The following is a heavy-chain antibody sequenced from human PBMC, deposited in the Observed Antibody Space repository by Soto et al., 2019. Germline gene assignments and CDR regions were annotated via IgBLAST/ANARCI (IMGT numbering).Heavy chain of an antibody. CDR2: ISSNGGST. CDR1: GFTFSRYA. J-gene: IGHJ6*02. D-gene: IGHD4-17*01. V-gene: IGHV3-64*01. CDR3: ARAGDYRGYYYGMDV. Sequence: EVQLVESGGGLVQPGGSLRLSCAASGFTFSRYAMHWVRQAPGKGLEYVSAISSNGGSTYYANSVKGRFTISRDISKTTLYLQMGSLRAEDMAVYYCARAGDYRGYYYGMDVWGQGTTVTVSS.